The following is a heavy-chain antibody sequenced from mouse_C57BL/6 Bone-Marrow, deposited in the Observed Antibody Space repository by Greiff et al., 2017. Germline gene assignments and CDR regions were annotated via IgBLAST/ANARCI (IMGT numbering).Heavy chain of an antibody. CDR3: ARGYYSHWGYAMDY. V-gene: IGHV1-19*01. J-gene: IGHJ4*01. CDR2: INPYNGGT. CDR1: GYTFTDYY. Sequence: EVQLQESGPVLVKPGASVKMSCKASGYTFTDYYMNWVKQSHGKSLEWIGVINPYNGGTSYNQKFKGKATLTVDKSSSTAYMELNSLTSEDSAVYYCARGYYSHWGYAMDYWGQGTSVTVSS. D-gene: IGHD2-12*01.